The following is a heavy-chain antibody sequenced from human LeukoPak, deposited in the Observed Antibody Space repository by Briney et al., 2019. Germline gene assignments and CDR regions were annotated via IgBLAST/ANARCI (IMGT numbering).Heavy chain of an antibody. CDR2: IYYSGST. J-gene: IGHJ5*02. D-gene: IGHD6-19*01. CDR1: GGSISSSSYY. V-gene: IGHV4-39*07. CDR3: ARTRYSSGWYVP. Sequence: PSETLSLTCTVSGGSISSSSYYWGWIRQPPGKGLEWIGRIYYSGSTYYNPSLKSRVTISADTSKNQFSLKVSSVTAADTAVYYCARTRYSSGWYVPWGQGTLVTVSS.